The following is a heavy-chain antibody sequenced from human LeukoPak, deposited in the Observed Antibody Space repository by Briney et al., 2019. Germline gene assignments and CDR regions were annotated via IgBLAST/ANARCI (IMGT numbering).Heavy chain of an antibody. Sequence: SETLSLTCAVSGYSISSGYYWGWIRQPPGKGLEWIGSIYHSGSTYYNPSLKSRVTISVDTSKNQFSLKLSSVTAAHTAVYYCARASITMVRGVIQGPNWFDPWGQGTLVTVSS. D-gene: IGHD3-10*01. CDR3: ARASITMVRGVIQGPNWFDP. CDR1: GYSISSGYY. J-gene: IGHJ5*02. V-gene: IGHV4-38-2*01. CDR2: IYHSGST.